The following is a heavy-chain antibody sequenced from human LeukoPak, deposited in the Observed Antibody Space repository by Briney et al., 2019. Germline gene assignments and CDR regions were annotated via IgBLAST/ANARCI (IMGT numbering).Heavy chain of an antibody. V-gene: IGHV4-59*01. CDR3: ARVRGYSYDSSDFDY. CDR1: GDSISYYY. J-gene: IGHJ4*02. CDR2: IYYSGNT. Sequence: SETLSLTCTVSGDSISYYYWSWIRHPPGTGLEWIGKIYYSGNTNYNPSLKSRVTISVDTSKNQFSLKLSSVTAADTAVYYCARVRGYSYDSSDFDYWGQGTLVTVSS. D-gene: IGHD5-18*01.